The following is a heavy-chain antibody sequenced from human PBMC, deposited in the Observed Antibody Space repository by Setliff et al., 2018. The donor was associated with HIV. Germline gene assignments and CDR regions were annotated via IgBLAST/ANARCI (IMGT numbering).Heavy chain of an antibody. Sequence: SETLSLTCTVSGGSISSHYWSWIRLPPGKGLEWIGTIYYNGNTNYNPSLKSRVTILVDTSKNLFSLKLSSVTPADTAVYYCARGIDNFWSGYIRWGQGTLVTVSS. V-gene: IGHV4-59*11. D-gene: IGHD3-3*01. CDR2: IYYNGNT. CDR3: ARGIDNFWSGYIR. J-gene: IGHJ4*02. CDR1: GGSISSHY.